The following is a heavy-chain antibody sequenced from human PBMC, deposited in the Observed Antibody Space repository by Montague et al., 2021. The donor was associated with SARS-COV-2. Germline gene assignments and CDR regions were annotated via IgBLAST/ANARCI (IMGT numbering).Heavy chain of an antibody. CDR3: TREGDLVRWSDYYDSGMDV. V-gene: IGHV4-34*01. Sequence: SETLSLTCAVSGGSISGYYWSWVRQPPGKGLEWVGETNHSGSTSYNPSLKSLVTITVHTSKNQFSLKLNSVTAADTAVYYCTREGDLVRWSDYYDSGMDVWGQGTTVTVSS. CDR2: TNHSGST. J-gene: IGHJ6*02. CDR1: GGSISGYY. D-gene: IGHD2-21*02.